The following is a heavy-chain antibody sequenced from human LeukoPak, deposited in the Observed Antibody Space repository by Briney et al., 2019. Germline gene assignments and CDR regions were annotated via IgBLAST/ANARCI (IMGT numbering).Heavy chain of an antibody. Sequence: SETLSLTCTVSGGSISSYYWSWLRQPPGKGLEWIGYIYYSGSTNYNPSLKSRVTISVDASKNQFSLKLSSVTAADTAVYYCARAGHYDFWSGYYSKYYYYGMDVWGQGTTVTVSS. V-gene: IGHV4-59*01. CDR2: IYYSGST. D-gene: IGHD3-3*01. CDR1: GGSISSYY. CDR3: ARAGHYDFWSGYYSKYYYYGMDV. J-gene: IGHJ6*02.